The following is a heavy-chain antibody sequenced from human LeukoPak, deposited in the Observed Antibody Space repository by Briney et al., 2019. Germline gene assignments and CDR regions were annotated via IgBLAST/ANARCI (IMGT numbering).Heavy chain of an antibody. CDR2: IYYSGST. CDR1: GGSISSYY. V-gene: IGHV4-59*01. Sequence: PSETLSLTCTVSGGSISSYYWSWIRQPPGKGREWIGYIYYSGSTNYNPSLKSRVTISVDTSKNQFSLKLSSVTAADTAVYYCARDRQQLFPLAFDIWGQGTMVTVSS. D-gene: IGHD6-13*01. J-gene: IGHJ3*02. CDR3: ARDRQQLFPLAFDI.